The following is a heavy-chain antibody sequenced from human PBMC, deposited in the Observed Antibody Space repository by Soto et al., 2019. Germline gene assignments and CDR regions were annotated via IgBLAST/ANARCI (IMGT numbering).Heavy chain of an antibody. J-gene: IGHJ6*02. Sequence: SETLSLTCTVSGGSISSSSYYWGWIRQPPGKGLEWIGSIYYSGSTYYNPSLKSRVTISVDTSKNQCSLKLSSVTAADTSVYYCATIKPGEELGGMDVWGQGTTVTVSS. CDR2: IYYSGST. V-gene: IGHV4-39*01. CDR1: GGSISSSSYY. D-gene: IGHD2-21*01. CDR3: ATIKPGEELGGMDV.